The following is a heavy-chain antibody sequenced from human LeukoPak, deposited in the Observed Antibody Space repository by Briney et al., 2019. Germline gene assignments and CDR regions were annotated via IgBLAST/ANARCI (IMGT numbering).Heavy chain of an antibody. CDR1: GYTFTGYY. CDR2: INPNSGGT. CDR3: ARGGLGVVVITTGWFDP. J-gene: IGHJ5*02. V-gene: IGHV1-2*02. Sequence: GASVRVSCKASGYTFTGYYMHWVRQAPGQGLEWMGWINPNSGGTNYAQKFQGRVTMTRDTSISTAYMELSRLRSDDTAVYYCARGGLGVVVITTGWFDPWGQGTLVTVSS. D-gene: IGHD3-22*01.